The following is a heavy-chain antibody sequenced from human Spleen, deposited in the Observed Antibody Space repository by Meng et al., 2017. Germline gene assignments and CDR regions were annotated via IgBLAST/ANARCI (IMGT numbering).Heavy chain of an antibody. D-gene: IGHD3-10*01. CDR3: AKYSYGLGDYLEY. CDR2: LSGGGFTT. CDR1: GFSFSSYA. J-gene: IGHJ4*02. V-gene: IGHV3-23*04. Sequence: EVRLVESGGGLVQPGGSLRLSCAASGFSFSSYAMSWVRHAPGKGLEWVSALSGGGFTTYYADSVKGRFAISRHNSKNTLFLQMNSLRAEDTALYYCAKYSYGLGDYLEYWGQGALVTVSS.